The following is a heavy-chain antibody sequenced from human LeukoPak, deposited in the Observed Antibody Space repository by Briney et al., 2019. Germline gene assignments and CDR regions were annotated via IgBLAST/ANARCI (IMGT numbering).Heavy chain of an antibody. CDR3: AAKVTGDQAFDY. CDR2: ISYDGSNK. V-gene: IGHV3-30*03. Sequence: GRSLRLSCAASGFTFSSYGMHWVRQAPGKGLEGGADISYDGSNKYYADSVKGRFTISRDNSKNTLYLQMNSLRAEDTAVYYCAAKVTGDQAFDYWGQGTLVTVSS. J-gene: IGHJ4*02. CDR1: GFTFSSYG. D-gene: IGHD2-21*02.